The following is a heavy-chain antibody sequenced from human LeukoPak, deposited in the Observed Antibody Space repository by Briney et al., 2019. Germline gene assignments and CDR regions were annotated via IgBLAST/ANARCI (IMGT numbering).Heavy chain of an antibody. V-gene: IGHV3-66*01. J-gene: IGHJ4*02. Sequence: PSETLSLTCTVSGGSISSGGYYWSWIRQHPGKGLEWVSVIYSGGSTYYADSVKGRFTISRDNSKNTLYLQMNSLRAEDTAVYYCARDSPVPNYWGQGTLVTVSS. CDR1: GGSISSGGYY. CDR2: IYSGGST. CDR3: ARDSPVPNY. D-gene: IGHD3-10*01.